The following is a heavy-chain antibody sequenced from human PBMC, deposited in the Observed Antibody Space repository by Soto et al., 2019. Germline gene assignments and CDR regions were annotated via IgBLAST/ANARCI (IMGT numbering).Heavy chain of an antibody. Sequence: GGSLRLSCAASGFTFSYYWMHWVRQAPGKGLVWVSRIHSDGSSTTYADSVKGRFTISRDNARNTLYLQMNSLRAEDTAVYYWVRGDRGAFDLWGQGTVVTVSS. V-gene: IGHV3-74*01. J-gene: IGHJ3*01. CDR3: VRGDRGAFDL. CDR1: GFTFSYYW. D-gene: IGHD1-26*01. CDR2: IHSDGSST.